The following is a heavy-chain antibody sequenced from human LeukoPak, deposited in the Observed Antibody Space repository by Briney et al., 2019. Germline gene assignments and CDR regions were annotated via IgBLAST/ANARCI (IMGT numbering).Heavy chain of an antibody. D-gene: IGHD4-23*01. CDR3: ARKKNSAYWYFDL. V-gene: IGHV3-7*01. CDR1: GFTFISYW. CDR2: IKQDGSEK. Sequence: GGSLRVSCAASGFTFISYWMRWVRQAPGKGLEWVANIKQDGSEKYYVDSVKGRFTISRDNAKNSLYLQMNSLRAEDTAVYYCARKKNSAYWYFDLWGRGTLVTVSS. J-gene: IGHJ2*01.